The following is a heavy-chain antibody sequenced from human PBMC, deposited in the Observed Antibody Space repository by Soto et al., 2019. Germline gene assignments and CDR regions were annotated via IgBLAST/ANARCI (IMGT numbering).Heavy chain of an antibody. CDR1: GGSFSGYY. CDR3: ARGLYDSSGYYAFDI. V-gene: IGHV4-34*01. Sequence: SETLPLTCAVYGGSFSGYYWSWIRQPPGKGLEWIGEINHSGSTNYNPSLKSRVTISVDTSKNQFSLKLSSVTAADTAVYYCARGLYDSSGYYAFDIWGQGTMVTVS. CDR2: INHSGST. D-gene: IGHD3-22*01. J-gene: IGHJ3*02.